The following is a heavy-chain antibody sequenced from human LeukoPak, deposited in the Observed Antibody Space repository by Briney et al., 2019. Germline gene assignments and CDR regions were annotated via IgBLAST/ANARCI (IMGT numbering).Heavy chain of an antibody. Sequence: GGSLRLSCAASGFTFSSYAMHWVRQAHGQGLERVAVISYDGSNKYYADSVKGRFTISRDNSKNTLYLQMNSLRAEDTAVYYCARGPEIGSASEPPFDYWGQGTLVTVSS. CDR2: ISYDGSNK. V-gene: IGHV3-30-3*01. J-gene: IGHJ4*02. CDR1: GFTFSSYA. D-gene: IGHD1-26*01. CDR3: ARGPEIGSASEPPFDY.